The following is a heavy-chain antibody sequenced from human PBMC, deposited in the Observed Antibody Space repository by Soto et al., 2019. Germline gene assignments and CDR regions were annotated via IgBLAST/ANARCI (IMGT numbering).Heavy chain of an antibody. Sequence: PGGSLRLSCAASGFTFSSYDMHWVRQATGKGLEWVSAIGTAGDTYYPGSVKGRFTISRENAKNSLYLQMNSLRAGDTAVYYCARAGGYASYYYYGMDVWGQGTTVTVSS. CDR2: IGTAGDT. CDR3: ARAGGYASYYYYGMDV. CDR1: GFTFSSYD. J-gene: IGHJ6*02. D-gene: IGHD3-16*01. V-gene: IGHV3-13*01.